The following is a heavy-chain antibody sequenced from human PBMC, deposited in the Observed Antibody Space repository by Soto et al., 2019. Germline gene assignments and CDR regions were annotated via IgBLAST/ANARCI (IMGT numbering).Heavy chain of an antibody. V-gene: IGHV4-59*01. CDR2: IYYSGNT. CDR3: ARGGGNFDS. CDR1: GVSISSYY. Sequence: QVQLQESGPGLVQPSETLSLTCTVSGVSISSYYWSWIRQTPGKGLEWIGYIYYSGNTNYNPSLKSRVTISVDTSKNRFSLNLTSVTAADTAMYYCARGGGNFDSWGQGTLVTVSS. J-gene: IGHJ4*02.